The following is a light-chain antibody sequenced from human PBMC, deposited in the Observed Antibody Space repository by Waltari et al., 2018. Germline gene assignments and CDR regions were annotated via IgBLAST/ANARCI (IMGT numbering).Light chain of an antibody. J-gene: IGLJ2*01. CDR2: DHN. V-gene: IGLV1-51*01. Sequence: QSVLTQPPSVSAAPGQKVTISCSGSSSNIGTNYVSWYQQLPGTAPKLLTYDHNKRPSGIPDRFSCSKSGTSATLGITGLQTGDEADYYCGTWDSSLSAVVFGGGTKLTVL. CDR1: SSNIGTNY. CDR3: GTWDSSLSAVV.